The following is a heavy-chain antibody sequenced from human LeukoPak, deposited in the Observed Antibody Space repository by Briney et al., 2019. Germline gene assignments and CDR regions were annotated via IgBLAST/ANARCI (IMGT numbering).Heavy chain of an antibody. CDR1: GFTFSSYA. CDR2: ISGRGGST. CDR3: AKSDYGDYFDF. D-gene: IGHD4-17*01. V-gene: IGHV3-23*01. Sequence: GGSLRLSCAASGFTFSSYAMSWVRQAPGKGLEWVSAISGRGGSTYYADSVKGRFTISRDNSKNTLFLQMNSLRAEDTAVYYCAKSDYGDYFDFWGQGTLVTVSS. J-gene: IGHJ4*02.